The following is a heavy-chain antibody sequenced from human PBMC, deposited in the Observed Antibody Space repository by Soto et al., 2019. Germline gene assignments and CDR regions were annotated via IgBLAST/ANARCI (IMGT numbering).Heavy chain of an antibody. J-gene: IGHJ6*02. CDR2: IYYSGST. D-gene: IGHD5-18*01. Sequence: SETLSLTCTVSGGSISSGDYYWSWIRQPPGKGLEWIGYIYYSGSTYYNPSLKSRVTISVDTSKNQFSLKLSSVTAADTAVYYCARGGVQLDTAMGYYYYYGMDVWGQGTTVTVSS. CDR3: ARGGVQLDTAMGYYYYYGMDV. V-gene: IGHV4-30-4*01. CDR1: GGSISSGDYY.